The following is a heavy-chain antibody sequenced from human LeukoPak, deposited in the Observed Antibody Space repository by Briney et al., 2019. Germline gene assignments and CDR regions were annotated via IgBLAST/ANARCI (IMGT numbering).Heavy chain of an antibody. CDR2: IWYDGSNK. J-gene: IGHJ6*02. Sequence: GGSLRLSCAASGNYWMHWVRQAPGKGLEWVAVIWYDGSNKYYADSVKGRFTISRDNSKNTLYLQMNSLRAEDTAVYYCARDYNYGPNYYYYGMDVWGQGTTVTVSS. CDR3: ARDYNYGPNYYYYGMDV. V-gene: IGHV3-33*08. CDR1: GNYW. D-gene: IGHD4-17*01.